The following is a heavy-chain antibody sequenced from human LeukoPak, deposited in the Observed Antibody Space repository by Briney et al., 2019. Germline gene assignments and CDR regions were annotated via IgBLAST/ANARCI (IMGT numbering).Heavy chain of an antibody. Sequence: ASVKVSCKASGYTFTGYYMHWVRQAPGQGLEWMGWINPNSGGTNYAQKFQGRVTMTRDTSISTAYMELSRLRSDDTAVYYCARDADALVVVAATPYYYYYYMDVWGKGTTVTVSS. CDR3: ARDADALVVVAATPYYYYYYMDV. J-gene: IGHJ6*03. CDR2: INPNSGGT. CDR1: GYTFTGYY. V-gene: IGHV1-2*02. D-gene: IGHD2-15*01.